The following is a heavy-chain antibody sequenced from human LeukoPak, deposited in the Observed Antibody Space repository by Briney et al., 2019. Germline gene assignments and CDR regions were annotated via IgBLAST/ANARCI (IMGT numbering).Heavy chain of an antibody. CDR3: ARDLGYSSGHGAFDI. CDR2: IIPIFGTA. Sequence: ASVKVSCTASGGTFSSYAISWVRQAPGQGLEWMGGIIPIFGTANYAQKFQGRVTITADESTSTAYMELSSLRSEDTAVYYCARDLGYSSGHGAFDIWGQGTMVTVSS. J-gene: IGHJ3*02. D-gene: IGHD6-25*01. CDR1: GGTFSSYA. V-gene: IGHV1-69*13.